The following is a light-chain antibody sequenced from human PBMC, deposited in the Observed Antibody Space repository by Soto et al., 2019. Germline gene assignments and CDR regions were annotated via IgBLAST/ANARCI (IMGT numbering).Light chain of an antibody. Sequence: EIVLTQSPGTLSLSPGESATLSCRASQSVSSNSLAWYRRNPGQPPSLLIYGTSTRATDIPRRFSGSGSGTDFTLTITSLEPEDFAVYFCQQYGDSPPTFGQGTQVQVK. CDR2: GTS. CDR1: QSVSSNS. V-gene: IGKV3-20*01. J-gene: IGKJ1*01. CDR3: QQYGDSPPT.